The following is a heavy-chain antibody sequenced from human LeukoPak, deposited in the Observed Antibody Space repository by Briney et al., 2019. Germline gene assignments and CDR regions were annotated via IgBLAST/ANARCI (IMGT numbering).Heavy chain of an antibody. V-gene: IGHV4-59*12. J-gene: IGHJ6*03. CDR1: GGSISSYY. CDR2: IYYSGAT. Sequence: SETLSLTCTVSGGSISSYYWSWIRQPPGKGLEWIGNIYYSGATNYNPSLESRVTISVDTSKNQFSLKLSSVTAADTAVYYCARGLYSGSYYDDYYYMDVWGKGTTVTISS. CDR3: ARGLYSGSYYDDYYYMDV. D-gene: IGHD1-26*01.